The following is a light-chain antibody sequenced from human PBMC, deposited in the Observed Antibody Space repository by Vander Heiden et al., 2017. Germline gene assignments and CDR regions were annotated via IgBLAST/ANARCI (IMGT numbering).Light chain of an antibody. CDR1: SGHSSYA. CDR3: QTWGTGIRV. V-gene: IGLV4-69*01. J-gene: IGLJ3*02. Sequence: QLVLTQSPSASASLGASVKLTCTLSSGHSSYAIAWYQQQPEKGPRYLMKLSSDGSHSKGDGIPDRFSGSSSGAERYLTISSLQSEDEADYYCQTWGTGIRVFGGGTKLTVL. CDR2: LSSDGSH.